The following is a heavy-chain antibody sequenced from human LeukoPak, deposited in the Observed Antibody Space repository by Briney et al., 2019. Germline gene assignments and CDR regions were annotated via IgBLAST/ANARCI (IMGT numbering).Heavy chain of an antibody. V-gene: IGHV3-23*01. CDR2: ISGSGGST. J-gene: IGHJ4*02. Sequence: GGSLRLSCAASGFTFSSYAMSWVRQAPGKGLEWVSAISGSGGSTYYADSVKGRFTISRDNSKNTLHLQMNSLRAEDTAVYYCAKDIYGSGSYYPGYFDYWGQGTLVTVSS. CDR1: GFTFSSYA. CDR3: AKDIYGSGSYYPGYFDY. D-gene: IGHD3-10*01.